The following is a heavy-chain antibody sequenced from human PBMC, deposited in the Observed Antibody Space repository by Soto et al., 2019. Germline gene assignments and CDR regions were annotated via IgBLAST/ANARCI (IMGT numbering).Heavy chain of an antibody. Sequence: ASVKVSCKASGGTFSSYPISWVRQAPGQGLEWMGRIIPILGIANYAQKFQGRVTITTDKSTSTAYMELSSLRSEDTAVYYCASCSGCLVRGVSEKNYYYYYMDVWGKGTTVTVSS. CDR3: ASCSGCLVRGVSEKNYYYYYMDV. V-gene: IGHV1-69*02. CDR1: GGTFSSYP. J-gene: IGHJ6*03. CDR2: IIPILGIA. D-gene: IGHD3-10*01.